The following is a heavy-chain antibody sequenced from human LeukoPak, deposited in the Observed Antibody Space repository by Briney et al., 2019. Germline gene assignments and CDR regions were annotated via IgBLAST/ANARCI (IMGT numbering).Heavy chain of an antibody. Sequence: GGSLRLSCAASGFTFSKFALSWVRQAPGKGLEWVSTINDRGTGTYYADSVKGRFTISRDNSKNTLSLQMNSLRAEDTAVYYCAKISQLVLDYWGQGTLVTVSS. J-gene: IGHJ4*02. D-gene: IGHD6-6*01. CDR2: INDRGTGT. V-gene: IGHV3-23*01. CDR3: AKISQLVLDY. CDR1: GFTFSKFA.